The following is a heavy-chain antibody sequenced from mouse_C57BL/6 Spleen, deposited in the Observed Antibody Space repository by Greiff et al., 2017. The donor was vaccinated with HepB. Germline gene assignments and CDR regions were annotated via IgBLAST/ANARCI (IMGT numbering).Heavy chain of an antibody. CDR2: IDPSDSYT. V-gene: IGHV1-69*01. D-gene: IGHD4-1*01. CDR3: ARRLGRHWYFDV. Sequence: QVQLQQPGAELVMPGASVKLSCKASGYTFTSYWMHWVKQRPGQGLEWIGEIDPSDSYTNYNQKFKGKSTLTVDKSSSTAYMQLSSLTSEDSAVYYCARRLGRHWYFDVWGTGTTVTVSS. CDR1: GYTFTSYW. J-gene: IGHJ1*03.